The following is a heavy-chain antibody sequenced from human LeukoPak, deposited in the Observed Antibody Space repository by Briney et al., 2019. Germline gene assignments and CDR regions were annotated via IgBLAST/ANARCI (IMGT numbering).Heavy chain of an antibody. D-gene: IGHD3-22*01. Sequence: GGSLRLSCAASGFTVSTNYMTWVRQAPGKGLEWVSVIYSGGSTYYADSVKGRFTISRDNSKNTLYLQMNSLRTEDTAVYYCAKDSKDTMITWFDPWGQGTLVTVSS. CDR1: GFTVSTNY. V-gene: IGHV3-66*01. J-gene: IGHJ5*02. CDR3: AKDSKDTMITWFDP. CDR2: IYSGGST.